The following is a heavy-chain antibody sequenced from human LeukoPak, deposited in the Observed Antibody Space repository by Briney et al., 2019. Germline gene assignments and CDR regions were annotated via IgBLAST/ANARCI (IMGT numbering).Heavy chain of an antibody. CDR2: ISYDGNNK. CDR1: GFTFSSYA. CDR3: ANDAAQQQVSNVFYGMDV. J-gene: IGHJ6*02. D-gene: IGHD6-13*01. Sequence: GRSLRLSCAASGFTFSSYAMHWVRQAPGKGLEWVAFISYDGNNKYYADSVKGRFTISRDNSKNTLYMQMNSLRDEDTAVYFCANDAAQQQVSNVFYGMDVWGRGTTVTVSS. V-gene: IGHV3-30-3*02.